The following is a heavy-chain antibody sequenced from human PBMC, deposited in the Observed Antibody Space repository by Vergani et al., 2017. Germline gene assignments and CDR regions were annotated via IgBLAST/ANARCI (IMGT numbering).Heavy chain of an antibody. V-gene: IGHV4-34*01. CDR1: GGSFSGYY. J-gene: IGHJ4*02. CDR3: ARVFTGYYDTHFDY. CDR2: INHSGST. D-gene: IGHD3-22*01. Sequence: QVQLQQWGAGLLKPSETLSLTCAVYGGSFSGYYWRWIRQPPGKGLEWIGEINHSGSTNYNPSLKSRVTISVDTSKNQFYLKLSSVTAADTAVYYCARVFTGYYDTHFDYWGQGTLVTVSS.